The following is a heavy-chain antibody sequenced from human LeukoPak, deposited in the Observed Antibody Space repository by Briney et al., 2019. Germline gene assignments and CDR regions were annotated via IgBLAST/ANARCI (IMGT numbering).Heavy chain of an antibody. CDR3: GRGDFLPAGVDY. D-gene: IGHD2/OR15-2a*01. Sequence: GGSLRLTCAASGFSFSSYWMHWVRQVPGKGLVWVSRISSDGSTTTYADSVKGRFTISRDNAKNTLYLQMNSLRADDTAVYYCGRGDFLPAGVDYWGQGAQVTVSS. CDR2: ISSDGSTT. J-gene: IGHJ4*02. CDR1: GFSFSSYW. V-gene: IGHV3-74*01.